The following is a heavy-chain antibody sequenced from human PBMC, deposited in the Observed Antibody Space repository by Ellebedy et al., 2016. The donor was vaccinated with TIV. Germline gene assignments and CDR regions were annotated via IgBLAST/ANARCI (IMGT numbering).Heavy chain of an antibody. J-gene: IGHJ4*02. CDR1: GFIFHAYG. CDR3: AKGSSSGFNYDRVGFEY. V-gene: IGHV3-30*18. D-gene: IGHD3-22*01. CDR2: ISYDGSNK. Sequence: GGSLRLSCAASGFIFHAYGIHWVRQAPGKGLEWVAVISYDGSNKYYADSVKGRFTISRDNSKNTLYLQMNRLGTKDTAVYFCAKGSSSGFNYDRVGFEYWGQGTLVTVSS.